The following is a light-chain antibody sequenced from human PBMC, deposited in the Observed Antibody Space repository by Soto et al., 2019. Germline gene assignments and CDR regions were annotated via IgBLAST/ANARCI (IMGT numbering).Light chain of an antibody. V-gene: IGKV1-39*01. Sequence: DIQMTQSPFSLSASVGDRVTITCRTSQSISSDLNWYQQKTGRAPKLLIYGASTLQSGVPSRFSGSGSVTHFTLTISSVQPEDFATYYCQQIYSIPITFGQGTRLEIK. CDR1: QSISSD. CDR3: QQIYSIPIT. CDR2: GAS. J-gene: IGKJ5*01.